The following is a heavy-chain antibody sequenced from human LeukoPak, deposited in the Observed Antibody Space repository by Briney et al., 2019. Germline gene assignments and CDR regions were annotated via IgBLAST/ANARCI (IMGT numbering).Heavy chain of an antibody. CDR1: GFTFSSFA. Sequence: GGSLRLSCAASGFTFSSFAMSWVRQAPGKGLEWVSSTSGSGGNTYYADSVKGRFTISRDNSKNTLYLQMNSLRAEDTAVYYCAKRSSDQLGHFDYWGQGTLVTVSS. CDR3: AKRSSDQLGHFDY. J-gene: IGHJ4*02. V-gene: IGHV3-23*01. D-gene: IGHD6-13*01. CDR2: TSGSGGNT.